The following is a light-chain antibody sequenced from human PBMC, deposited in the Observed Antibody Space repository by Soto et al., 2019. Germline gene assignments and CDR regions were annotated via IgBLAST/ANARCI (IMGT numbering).Light chain of an antibody. V-gene: IGLV2-14*01. CDR3: SSYTSSSTMV. Sequence: QSALTQPASVSGSPGQSITISCTGTNSDVGGYNYVSWYQQNPGKAPKLMICEVSNRPSAVSNRFSGSKSGSTASLTISGLQAEDEADYYCSSYTSSSTMVFGGGTKLTVL. J-gene: IGLJ2*01. CDR2: EVS. CDR1: NSDVGGYNY.